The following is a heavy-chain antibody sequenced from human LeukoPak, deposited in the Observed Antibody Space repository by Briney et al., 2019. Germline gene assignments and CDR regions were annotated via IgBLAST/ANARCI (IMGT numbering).Heavy chain of an antibody. CDR3: ARGRGAANDAFDI. Sequence: GGSLRLSCAASGFTFSSYSMSWVRQAPGKGLEWVSVISENGGRTYYEDSVKGRFTISRDNSKNTLYLQMNSLRAQDTAVYYCARGRGAANDAFDIWGQGTMVTVSS. J-gene: IGHJ3*02. V-gene: IGHV3-23*01. CDR2: ISENGGRT. D-gene: IGHD3-10*01. CDR1: GFTFSSYS.